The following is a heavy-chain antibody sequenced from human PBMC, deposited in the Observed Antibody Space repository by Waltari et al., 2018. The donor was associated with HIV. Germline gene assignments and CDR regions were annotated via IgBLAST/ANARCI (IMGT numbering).Heavy chain of an antibody. Sequence: EVQLVESGGGLVQPGGSLRLSCAVSGFSFGSYWLSWFRQAPGKGLEWVANIKQDGSEKYYVDSVKGRFNISRDNAKNSLYLQMNSLRDEDTAVYYCARDPGGADAFDFWGQGTMVTVSS. CDR3: ARDPGGADAFDF. J-gene: IGHJ3*01. CDR2: IKQDGSEK. V-gene: IGHV3-7*01. D-gene: IGHD3-16*01. CDR1: GFSFGSYW.